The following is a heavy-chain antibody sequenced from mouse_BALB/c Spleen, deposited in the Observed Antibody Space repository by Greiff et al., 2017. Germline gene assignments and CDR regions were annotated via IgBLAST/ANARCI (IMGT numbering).Heavy chain of an antibody. V-gene: IGHV3-2*02. D-gene: IGHD1-1*01. Sequence: EVQLQESGPGLVKPSQSLSLTCTVTGYSITSDYAWNWIRQFPGNKLEWMGYISYSGSTSYNPSLKSRISITRDTSKNQFFLQLNSVTTEDTATYYCASYYYGTNYYAMDYWGQGTSVTVSS. CDR1: GYSITSDYA. J-gene: IGHJ4*01. CDR2: ISYSGST. CDR3: ASYYYGTNYYAMDY.